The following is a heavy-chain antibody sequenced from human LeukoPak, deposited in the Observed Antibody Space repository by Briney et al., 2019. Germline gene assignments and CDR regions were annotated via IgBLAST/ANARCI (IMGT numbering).Heavy chain of an antibody. CDR1: GFTFSSYE. J-gene: IGHJ5*02. CDR2: IRSSGSTI. CDR3: AREAGLYGDYARRFDP. Sequence: GGSLRLSCAASGFTFSSYEMNWVRQAPGKGLEWVSYIRSSGSTIYYADSVKGRFTISRDNAKNSLYLQMNSLRAEDTAVYYCAREAGLYGDYARRFDPWGQGTLVTVSS. D-gene: IGHD4-17*01. V-gene: IGHV3-48*03.